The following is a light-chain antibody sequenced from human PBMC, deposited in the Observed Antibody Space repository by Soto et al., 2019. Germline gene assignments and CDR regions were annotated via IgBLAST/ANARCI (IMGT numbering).Light chain of an antibody. J-gene: IGLJ2*01. CDR3: QSYDSSLSGDVV. CDR2: GNS. CDR1: SSNIGAGYD. Sequence: QLVLTQPPSVSGAPGQTVTISCTGSSSNIGAGYDVHWYQQLPGTAPKLLIYGNSNRPSGVPDRFSGSKSGTSASLAITGLQAEDEADYYCQSYDSSLSGDVVFGGGTKVTVL. V-gene: IGLV1-40*01.